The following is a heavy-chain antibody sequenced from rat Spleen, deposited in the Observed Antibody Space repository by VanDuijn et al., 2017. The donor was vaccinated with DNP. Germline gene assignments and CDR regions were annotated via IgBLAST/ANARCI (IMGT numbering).Heavy chain of an antibody. CDR3: TTDNYSAPFDY. D-gene: IGHD1-8*01. J-gene: IGHJ2*01. CDR1: GFTFSDFN. V-gene: IGHV5-7*01. Sequence: EVQLVGSGGGLVQPGRSLKVSCAGSGFTFSDFNMAWVRQAPKKGLEWVATISYDGSSTHYRDSVKGRFTVSRDNARSTLYLQMDSLRSEDTATYYCTTDNYSAPFDYWGQGVMVTVSS. CDR2: ISYDGSST.